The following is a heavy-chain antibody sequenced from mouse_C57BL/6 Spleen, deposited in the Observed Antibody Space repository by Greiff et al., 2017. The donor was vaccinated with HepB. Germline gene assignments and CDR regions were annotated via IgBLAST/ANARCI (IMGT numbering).Heavy chain of an antibody. CDR1: GFSLTSYG. V-gene: IGHV2-5*01. CDR2: IWRGGST. CDR3: AKGDYYGSSDWYFDV. D-gene: IGHD1-1*01. J-gene: IGHJ1*03. Sequence: VKLVESGPGLVQPSQSLSITCTVSGFSLTSYGVHWVRQSPGKGLEWLGVIWRGGSTDYNAAFMSRLSITKDNSKSQVFFKMNSLQADDTAIYYCAKGDYYGSSDWYFDVWGTGTTVTVSS.